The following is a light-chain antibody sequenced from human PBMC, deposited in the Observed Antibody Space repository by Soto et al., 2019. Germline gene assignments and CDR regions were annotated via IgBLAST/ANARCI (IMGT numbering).Light chain of an antibody. CDR2: GVT. CDR1: GGDIGAYNY. J-gene: IGLJ1*01. Sequence: QSVLTQPASVSGSLGQSITLSCTGSGGDIGAYNYVSWYQQHPGKAPKLIVYGVTHRPSGVSSRFSASKSAYTASLTISALQAEDEADYYCCLYIGATTYVFGTGTKVTVL. V-gene: IGLV2-14*01. CDR3: CLYIGATTYV.